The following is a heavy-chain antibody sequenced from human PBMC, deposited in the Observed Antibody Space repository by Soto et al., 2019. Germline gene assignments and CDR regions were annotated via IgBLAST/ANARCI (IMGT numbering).Heavy chain of an antibody. CDR2: VHYSGSI. D-gene: IGHD5-12*01. V-gene: IGHV4-30-4*01. CDR1: GVSINNGNDY. Sequence: SETLSLTCTVSGVSINNGNDYWTWIRQHPGKGLEWIGHVHYSGSIHYNPSLKSRVTISVDTSKNQFSLNLSSVTAADTAMYYCARAGVATIYPGNNWFDPWGQGTLVTVSS. J-gene: IGHJ5*02. CDR3: ARAGVATIYPGNNWFDP.